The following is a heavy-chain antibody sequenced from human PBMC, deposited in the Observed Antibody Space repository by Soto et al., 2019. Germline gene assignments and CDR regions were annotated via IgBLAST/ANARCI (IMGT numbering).Heavy chain of an antibody. V-gene: IGHV5-51*01. CDR1: GYTFTDYW. D-gene: IGHD4-4*01. J-gene: IGHJ6*02. CDR2: IYPGDSDT. CDR3: ARNNSNFRGSHFAMDV. Sequence: GESLKISCKGSGYTFTDYWIGWVRQLPGKGLEWMWIIYPGDSDTRYSPSFQGHVTITVDKSTNTAYLQWNTLRASEPAMYYCARNNSNFRGSHFAMDVWGRGTTVTFSS.